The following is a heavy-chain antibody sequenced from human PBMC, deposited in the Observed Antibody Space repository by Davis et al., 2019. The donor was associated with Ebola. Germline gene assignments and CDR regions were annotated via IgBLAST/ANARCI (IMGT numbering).Heavy chain of an antibody. V-gene: IGHV3-30-3*01. CDR1: GFTFSRYA. CDR3: ARAGNYDFWSGCNY. J-gene: IGHJ4*02. Sequence: PGGSLRLSCAASGFTFSRYAMHWVRQAPGKGLEWVAVLSYDGSNKYYADSVKGRFTISRDNSKNTLYLQMNSLRAEDTAVYYCARAGNYDFWSGCNYWGQGTLVTVSS. CDR2: LSYDGSNK. D-gene: IGHD3-3*01.